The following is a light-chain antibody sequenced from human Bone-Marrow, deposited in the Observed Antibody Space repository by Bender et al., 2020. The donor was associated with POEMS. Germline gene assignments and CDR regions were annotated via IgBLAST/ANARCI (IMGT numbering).Light chain of an antibody. V-gene: IGLV1-47*01. Sequence: QSALTQPPSVSATLGQGVTISCSGSRSNIGSNFAFWFHQLPGTAPTLLIFRNDQRPSGVPDRFSGSKSGTSASLAISGLQSDDEADYYCCSYAPTSRIFGGGTKLTVL. CDR3: CSYAPTSRI. J-gene: IGLJ2*01. CDR2: RND. CDR1: RSNIGSNF.